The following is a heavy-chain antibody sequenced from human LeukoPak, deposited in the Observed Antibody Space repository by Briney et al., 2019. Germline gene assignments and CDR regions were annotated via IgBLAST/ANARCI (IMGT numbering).Heavy chain of an antibody. D-gene: IGHD3-10*01. J-gene: IGHJ4*02. V-gene: IGHV3-30*18. CDR1: GFDFTIYG. CDR3: AKGSSSYGHPISPLVDY. Sequence: GKSLGLSCAASGFDFTIYGMHWVRQAPAKGLEWVAVISYDGSEKFYTDSVKGRFSISRDNSRKLLYLQMNSLRTEDTAVYYCAKGSSSYGHPISPLVDYWGQGALVSVSS. CDR2: ISYDGSEK.